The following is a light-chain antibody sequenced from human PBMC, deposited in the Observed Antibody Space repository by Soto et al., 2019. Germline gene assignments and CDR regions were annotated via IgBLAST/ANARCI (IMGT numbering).Light chain of an antibody. Sequence: QSALTQPASVSGSPGQSITISCIGTSSDVGAYNFVSWYQQHPDKAPKLLIYEVSNRPSGISNRFVGSKSGNTASLSISGLQAEDEADYYCSSYTLTTYVFGTGTKVTVL. J-gene: IGLJ1*01. CDR2: EVS. CDR1: SSDVGAYNF. V-gene: IGLV2-14*01. CDR3: SSYTLTTYV.